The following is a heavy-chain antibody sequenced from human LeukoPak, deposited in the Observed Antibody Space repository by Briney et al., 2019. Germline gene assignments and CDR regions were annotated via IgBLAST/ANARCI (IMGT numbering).Heavy chain of an antibody. V-gene: IGHV3-64*01. CDR1: GFTLSSYA. Sequence: PGGSLRLSCAASGFTLSSYAMHWVRQAPGKGLEYVSAISSNGGSTYYANSVKGRFTISRDNSKNTLYLQMGSLRAEDMAVYYCARGYCSSTSCSYYMDVWGKGTTVTVSS. J-gene: IGHJ6*03. CDR2: ISSNGGST. D-gene: IGHD2-2*01. CDR3: ARGYCSSTSCSYYMDV.